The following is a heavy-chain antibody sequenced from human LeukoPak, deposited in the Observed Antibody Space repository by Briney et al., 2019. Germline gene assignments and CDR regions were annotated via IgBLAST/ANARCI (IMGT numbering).Heavy chain of an antibody. J-gene: IGHJ6*03. D-gene: IGHD3-10*01. CDR3: AREGNYYYYYYMDV. Sequence: PGGSLRLSCAASGFTFSSYWMSWVRQAPGKGLEWVANIKQDGSEKYYVDSVKGRFTISRDNAKNSLYLQMNSLRAEDTAVYYCAREGNYYYYYYMDVWGKGTTVTVSS. CDR1: GFTFSSYW. V-gene: IGHV3-7*01. CDR2: IKQDGSEK.